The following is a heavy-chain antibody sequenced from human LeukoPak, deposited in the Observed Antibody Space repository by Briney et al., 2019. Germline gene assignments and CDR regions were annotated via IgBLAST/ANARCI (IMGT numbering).Heavy chain of an antibody. CDR2: ISGSGGST. CDR3: AKVQKSGVYWDFFDY. Sequence: GGSLRLSCAASGFTFSSYGMSWVRQAPGKGLEWVSAISGSGGSTYYADSVKGRFTISRDSSKSMLYLHMNSLRAEDTALYYCAKVQKSGVYWDFFDYWGQGALVTVSS. D-gene: IGHD1-26*01. J-gene: IGHJ4*02. CDR1: GFTFSSYG. V-gene: IGHV3-23*01.